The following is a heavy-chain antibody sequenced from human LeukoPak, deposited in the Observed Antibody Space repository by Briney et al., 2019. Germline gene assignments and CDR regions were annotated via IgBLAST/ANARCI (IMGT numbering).Heavy chain of an antibody. CDR3: ARNEWTYYDYVWGSYRLFDY. Sequence: GGSLRLSCAASGFTFSSYWMSWVRQAPGKGLEGVANIKQDGSEKYYVDSVKGRFTISRDNAKNSLYLQMNSLRAEDTAVYYCARNEWTYYDYVWGSYRLFDYWGQGTLVTVSS. CDR1: GFTFSSYW. CDR2: IKQDGSEK. J-gene: IGHJ4*02. D-gene: IGHD3-16*02. V-gene: IGHV3-7*01.